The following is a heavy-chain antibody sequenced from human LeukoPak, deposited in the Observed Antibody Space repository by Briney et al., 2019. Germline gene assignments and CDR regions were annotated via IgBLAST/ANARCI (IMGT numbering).Heavy chain of an antibody. J-gene: IGHJ4*02. CDR3: AKESGPYSGYDPPDY. D-gene: IGHD5-12*01. V-gene: IGHV3-23*01. CDR1: GFTFDDYT. Sequence: PGGSLRLSCAASGFTFDDYTMHWVRQAPGKGLEWVSAISGSGGSTYYADSVKGRFTISRDNSKNTLYLQMNSLRAEDTAVYYCAKESGPYSGYDPPDYWGQGTLVTVSS. CDR2: ISGSGGST.